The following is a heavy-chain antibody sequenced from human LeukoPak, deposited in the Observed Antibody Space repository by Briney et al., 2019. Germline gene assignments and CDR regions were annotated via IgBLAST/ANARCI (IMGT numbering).Heavy chain of an antibody. CDR3: ARDSYYGSGSYYHYYYYMDV. Sequence: ASVKVSCKASGYTFTGYYMHWVRQAPGQGLEWMGWINPNSGGTNYAQKFQGRVTMTRDTSISTAYMELSRLRSDDTAVYYCARDSYYGSGSYYHYYYYMDVWGKGTTVTISS. D-gene: IGHD3-10*01. CDR1: GYTFTGYY. V-gene: IGHV1-2*02. J-gene: IGHJ6*03. CDR2: INPNSGGT.